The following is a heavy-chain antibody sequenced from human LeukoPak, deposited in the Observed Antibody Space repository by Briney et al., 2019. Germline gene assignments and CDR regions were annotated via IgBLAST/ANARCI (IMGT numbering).Heavy chain of an antibody. CDR1: GFTFSSYG. Sequence: PGGSLSLSCAASGFTFSSYGMHWVRQAPGKGLEWVAFIRYDGSNKYYADSVKGRFAIYRDNSKNTLYLQMNSLTAEDTAVYYCANSYYGSGSYYNVPAFAFDYWGQGTLVTVSS. CDR3: ANSYYGSGSYYNVPAFAFDY. CDR2: IRYDGSNK. V-gene: IGHV3-30*02. J-gene: IGHJ4*02. D-gene: IGHD3-10*01.